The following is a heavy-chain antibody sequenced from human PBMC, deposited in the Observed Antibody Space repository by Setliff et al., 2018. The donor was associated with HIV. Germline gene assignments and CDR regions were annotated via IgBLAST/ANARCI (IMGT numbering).Heavy chain of an antibody. D-gene: IGHD3-10*01. CDR2: VDFGFRR. CDR3: ATDRGGRYLDY. J-gene: IGHJ4*02. Sequence: SETLSLTCTVSGGSITSGGYNWIWIRQHPERGLEWIGYVDFGFRRYYNPSLKSQVVISVYTPKNQFSLTLNSVTAADTAVYYCATDRGGRYLDYWGQGAPVTVSS. V-gene: IGHV4-31*01. CDR1: GGSITSGGYN.